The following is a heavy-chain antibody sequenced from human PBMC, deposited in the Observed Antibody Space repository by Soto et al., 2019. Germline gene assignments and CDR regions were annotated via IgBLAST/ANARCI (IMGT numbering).Heavy chain of an antibody. CDR1: GDTFTDYY. Sequence: QVQLMQSGAEVKKPGASVKVSCKASGDTFTDYYIHWVRQAPGQGLEWMGTVNPSGGHTTYAQPCLGRVSMTTDTSTSTLSMELTSLTSDDTAIYYCARGGHVVVVTAALDYWGQGTLVTVSS. V-gene: IGHV1-46*01. J-gene: IGHJ4*02. CDR2: VNPSGGHT. D-gene: IGHD2-21*02. CDR3: ARGGHVVVVTAALDY.